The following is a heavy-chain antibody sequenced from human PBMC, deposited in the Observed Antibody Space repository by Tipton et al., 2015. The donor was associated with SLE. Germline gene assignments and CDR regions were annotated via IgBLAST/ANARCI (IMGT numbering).Heavy chain of an antibody. CDR1: GGPFSSGGYA. D-gene: IGHD5-24*01. CDR2: IYDTGNT. V-gene: IGHV4-30-2*01. J-gene: IGHJ4*02. Sequence: TLSLTCAVSGGPFSSGGYAWSWIRQPPGKGLEWIGYIYDTGNTYYNPSLKSRVTISLNRTKNQFSLKVDSVTAADTAVYFCAREGDGYNFFGYWGQGTLVTVSA. CDR3: AREGDGYNFFGY.